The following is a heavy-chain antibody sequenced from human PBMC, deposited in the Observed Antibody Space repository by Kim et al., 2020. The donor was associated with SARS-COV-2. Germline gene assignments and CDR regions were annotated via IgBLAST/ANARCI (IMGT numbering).Heavy chain of an antibody. CDR1: GFTFSSYW. V-gene: IGHV3-74*01. J-gene: IGHJ4*02. CDR2: VNSNGIST. CDR3: ASVSTGDTLNKFDY. Sequence: GGSLRLSCVASGFTFSSYWMHWVRQAPGKGLEWVSCVNSNGISTSYADSVKGRFTISRDNARNSLYLQMNSLRAEDTAVYYCASVSTGDTLNKFDYWGQGTLVTVSS. D-gene: IGHD3-10*01.